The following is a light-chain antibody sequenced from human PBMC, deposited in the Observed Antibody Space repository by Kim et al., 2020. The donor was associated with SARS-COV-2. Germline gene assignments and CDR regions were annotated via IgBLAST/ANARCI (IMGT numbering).Light chain of an antibody. J-gene: IGLJ3*02. V-gene: IGLV1-47*01. Sequence: ELTQPPSASGTPGQGVTISCSGSSSNIGSNYVYWYQQLPGTAPKLLIYRNNQRPSGVPDRFSGSKSGTSASLAISGPRSEDEADYYCAAWDDSLSGRVFGGGTQLTV. CDR1: SSNIGSNY. CDR2: RNN. CDR3: AAWDDSLSGRV.